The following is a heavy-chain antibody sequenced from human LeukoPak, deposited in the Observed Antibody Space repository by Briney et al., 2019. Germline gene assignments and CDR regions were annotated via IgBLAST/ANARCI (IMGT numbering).Heavy chain of an antibody. CDR3: AREGSIVVVVAASPDY. CDR1: GFTFSRYG. J-gene: IGHJ4*02. D-gene: IGHD2-15*01. Sequence: GGSLRLSCAASGFTFSRYGMHWVRQAPGKGLEWVAVISYDGSNKYYADSVKGRFTISRDNSKNTLYLQMSSLRAEDAAVYYCAREGSIVVVVAASPDYWGQGTLVTVSS. CDR2: ISYDGSNK. V-gene: IGHV3-30*03.